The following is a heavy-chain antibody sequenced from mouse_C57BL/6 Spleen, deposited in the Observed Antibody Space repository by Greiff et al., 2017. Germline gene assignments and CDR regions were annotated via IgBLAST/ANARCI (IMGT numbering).Heavy chain of an antibody. CDR1: GYTFTDYE. D-gene: IGHD2-1*01. Sequence: QVQLQQSGAELVRPGASVTLSCKASGYTFTDYEMHWVKQTPVHGLEWIGAIDPETGGTAYNQKFKGKAILTADKSSSTAYMELRSLTSEDSAVYYCTREGGNYPYWYFDVWGTGTTVTVSS. J-gene: IGHJ1*03. CDR3: TREGGNYPYWYFDV. CDR2: IDPETGGT. V-gene: IGHV1-15*01.